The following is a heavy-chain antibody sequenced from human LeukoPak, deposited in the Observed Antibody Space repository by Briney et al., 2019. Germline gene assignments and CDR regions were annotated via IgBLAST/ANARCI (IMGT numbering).Heavy chain of an antibody. V-gene: IGHV4-38-2*02. CDR1: GYSISSGYF. D-gene: IGHD3-22*01. Sequence: SETLSLTCTVSGYSISSGYFWGWIRQPPGKGLEWIGSIYYSGSTYYNPSLKSRVTISVDTSKNQFSLKLSSVTAADTAVYYCARQLYVPQYYYDTRAFDIWGQGTMVTVSS. CDR2: IYYSGST. CDR3: ARQLYVPQYYYDTRAFDI. J-gene: IGHJ3*02.